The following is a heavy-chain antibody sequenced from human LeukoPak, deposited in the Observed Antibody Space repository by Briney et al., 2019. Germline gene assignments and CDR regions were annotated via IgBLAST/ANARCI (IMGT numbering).Heavy chain of an antibody. J-gene: IGHJ4*02. CDR2: INHSGST. Sequence: SETLSLTCAVYGGSFSGYYWSWIRQPPGKGLEWIGEINHSGSTYYNPSLKSRVTISVDTSKNQFSLKLSSVTAADTAVYYCARARGLLLFDYWGQGTLVTVSS. D-gene: IGHD2-15*01. CDR3: ARARGLLLFDY. V-gene: IGHV4-34*01. CDR1: GGSFSGYY.